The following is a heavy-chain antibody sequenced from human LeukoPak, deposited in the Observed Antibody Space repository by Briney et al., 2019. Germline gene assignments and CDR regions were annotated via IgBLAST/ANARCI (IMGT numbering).Heavy chain of an antibody. CDR3: SRDSLSSCGGDCYSGLDV. J-gene: IGHJ6*02. CDR2: IKSDGSST. D-gene: IGHD2-21*02. V-gene: IGHV3-74*01. Sequence: PGGSLRLSCAASGFTLSNYCMHWVRQAPGEALMWVSRIKSDGSSTTYADSVKGRFTISRDNAKNTLYLQMNSLRAEDTAVYYCSRDSLSSCGGDCYSGLDVWGQGTTVTVSS. CDR1: GFTLSNYC.